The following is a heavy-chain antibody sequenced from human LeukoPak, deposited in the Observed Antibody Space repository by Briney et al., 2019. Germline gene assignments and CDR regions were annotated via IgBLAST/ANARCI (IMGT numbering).Heavy chain of an antibody. CDR3: VKDRDCSSTSCRSNVFDP. J-gene: IGHJ3*01. V-gene: IGHV3-23*01. CDR2: IDGSGSKT. Sequence: GGFLRLSCVASGFTFSNYAMSWVRQALGKGLDWVSVIDGSGSKTYYADFVKGRFTISRDDSKNTLNLHMNSLRAEDTAVYYCVKDRDCSSTSCRSNVFDPWGQGTMVTVSS. CDR1: GFTFSNYA. D-gene: IGHD2-2*01.